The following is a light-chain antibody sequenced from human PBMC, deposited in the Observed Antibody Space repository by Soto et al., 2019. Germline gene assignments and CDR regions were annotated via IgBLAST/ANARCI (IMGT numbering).Light chain of an antibody. J-gene: IGKJ1*01. V-gene: IGKV1-5*01. CDR2: GAS. CDR3: QQYNSYSPPWT. CDR1: QSISSW. Sequence: DIPMTQSPSTLSASVGDRVTITCRASQSISSWLAWYQQKPGKAPKLLIYGASSLESGVPSRFSGSGSGTEFTLTISSLQPDDFATYYCQQYNSYSPPWTFGQGTKVEIK.